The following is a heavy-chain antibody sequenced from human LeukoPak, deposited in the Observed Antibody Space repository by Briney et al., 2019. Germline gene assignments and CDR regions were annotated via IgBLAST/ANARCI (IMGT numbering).Heavy chain of an antibody. CDR1: GGSFSGYY. CDR2: INHSGST. V-gene: IGHV4-34*01. Sequence: PSETLSLTCAVYGGSFSGYYWSWIRQPPRKGLEWIGEINHSGSTNYNPSLKSRVTISVDTSKNQFSLKLSSVTAADTAVYYCARFRAITIFGVVINNWFDPWGQGTLVTVSS. D-gene: IGHD3-3*01. CDR3: ARFRAITIFGVVINNWFDP. J-gene: IGHJ5*02.